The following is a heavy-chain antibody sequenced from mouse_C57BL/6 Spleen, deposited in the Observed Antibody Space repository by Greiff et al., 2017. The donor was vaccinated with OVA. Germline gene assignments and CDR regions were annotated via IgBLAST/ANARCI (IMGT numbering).Heavy chain of an antibody. Sequence: EVQLQQSGPVLVKPGASVKMSCKASGYTFTDYYMNWVKQSHGKSLEWIGVINPYNGGTSYNQKFKGKATLTVDKSSSTAYMELNSLTSEDSAVYYCARSDGYYEMDYWGQGTSVTVSS. J-gene: IGHJ4*01. D-gene: IGHD2-3*01. CDR2: INPYNGGT. CDR1: GYTFTDYY. CDR3: ARSDGYYEMDY. V-gene: IGHV1-19*01.